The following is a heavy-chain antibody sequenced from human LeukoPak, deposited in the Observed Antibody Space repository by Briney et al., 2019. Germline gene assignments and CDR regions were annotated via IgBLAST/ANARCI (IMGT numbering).Heavy chain of an antibody. CDR1: GFTFSDYY. D-gene: IGHD5-18*01. CDR2: ISSSGSTI. Sequence: PGGSLRLSCVVSGFTFSDYYMSWIRQAPGKGLEWVSYISSSGSTIYYADSVKGRFTISRDNAKNSLYLQMNSLRAEDTAVYYCARFDTAMVVYGYWGQGTLVTVSS. V-gene: IGHV3-11*04. CDR3: ARFDTAMVVYGY. J-gene: IGHJ4*02.